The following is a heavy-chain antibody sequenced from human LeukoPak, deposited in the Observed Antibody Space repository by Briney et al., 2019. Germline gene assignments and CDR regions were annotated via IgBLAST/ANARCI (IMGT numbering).Heavy chain of an antibody. CDR2: IYDPQTT. CDR3: ARDPELGGP. D-gene: IGHD3-10*01. Sequence: MSSETLSLTCSVSGGSLTSYYWGWVRQKPQKRLEWIGYIYDPQTTNYNPSLKSRVTMSMDTSKNQFSLRLTSVTGADTATYYCARDPELGGPWGQGILVTVSS. V-gene: IGHV4-59*13. J-gene: IGHJ5*02. CDR1: GGSLTSYY.